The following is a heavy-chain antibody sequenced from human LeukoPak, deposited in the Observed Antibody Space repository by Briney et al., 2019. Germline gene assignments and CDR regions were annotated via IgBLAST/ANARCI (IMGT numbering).Heavy chain of an antibody. Sequence: GGSLRLSCAASGFTFSSYAMSWVRQAPGKGLEWVSAISGSGGSTYYADSAKGRFTISRDNAKNSLYLQMNSLRAEDTALYYCARSRIADKNWFDPWGQGTLVTVSS. CDR3: ARSRIADKNWFDP. J-gene: IGHJ5*02. CDR2: ISGSGGST. V-gene: IGHV3-23*01. CDR1: GFTFSSYA. D-gene: IGHD6-13*01.